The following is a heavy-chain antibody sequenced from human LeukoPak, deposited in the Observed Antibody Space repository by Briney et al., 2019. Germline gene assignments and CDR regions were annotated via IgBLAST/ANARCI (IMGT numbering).Heavy chain of an antibody. CDR3: TTAVTIFGAFDI. J-gene: IGHJ3*02. CDR1: GFTFSNAW. V-gene: IGHV3-15*01. CDR2: IKSKTDGGTT. Sequence: GGSLRLSCAASGFTFSNAWMSWVRQAPGKGLEWVGRIKSKTDGGTTDYAAPVKGRFTISRDDSKTTLYLQMNSLKTEDTAVYYCTTAVTIFGAFDIWGQGTMVTVSS. D-gene: IGHD3-3*01.